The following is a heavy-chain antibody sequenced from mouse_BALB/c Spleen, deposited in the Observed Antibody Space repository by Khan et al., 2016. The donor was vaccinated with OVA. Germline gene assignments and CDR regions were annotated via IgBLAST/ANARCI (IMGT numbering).Heavy chain of an antibody. CDR1: GFTISRYT. V-gene: IGHV5-6-4*01. J-gene: IGHJ4*01. CDR2: ISSGGTYT. D-gene: IGHD1-1*02. Sequence: EVQLVESGGDLVKPGGSLKLSCAASGFTISRYTMSWVRQTPEKRLEWVATISSGGTYTYYVDSVEGRFTLSRDNAQNTLYLEMTSLKSEDTAIYYWTRGEGYYYNPYAIDFWGPGTSVTVSS. CDR3: TRGEGYYYNPYAIDF.